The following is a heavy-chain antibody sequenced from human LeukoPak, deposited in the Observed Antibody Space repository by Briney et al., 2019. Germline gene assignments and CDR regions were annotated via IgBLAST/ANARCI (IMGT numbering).Heavy chain of an antibody. CDR1: GYTFTSNG. CDR2: INPDNGDT. J-gene: IGHJ4*02. Sequence: ASVKVSCKASGYTFTSNGISWVRQAPGQGLEWMGWINPDNGDTHYAQRFMGRVTMTRDTSISAAYLELSRLRSDDTAVYYCARVYYTFDYWGQGTLLTVSS. D-gene: IGHD1-26*01. CDR3: ARVYYTFDY. V-gene: IGHV1-2*02.